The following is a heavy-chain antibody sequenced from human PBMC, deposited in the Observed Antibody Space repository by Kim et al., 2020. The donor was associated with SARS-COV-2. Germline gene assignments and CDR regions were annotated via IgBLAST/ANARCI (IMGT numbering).Heavy chain of an antibody. D-gene: IGHD6-6*01. CDR1: GGSISSYY. CDR3: ARDFVRNNWFDP. CDR2: IYYSGST. V-gene: IGHV4-59*01. Sequence: SETLSLTCTVSGGSISSYYWSWIRQPPGKGLEWIGYIYYSGSTNYNPSLKSRVTISVDTSKNQFSLKLSSVTAADTAVYYCARDFVRNNWFDPWGQGTLVTVSS. J-gene: IGHJ5*02.